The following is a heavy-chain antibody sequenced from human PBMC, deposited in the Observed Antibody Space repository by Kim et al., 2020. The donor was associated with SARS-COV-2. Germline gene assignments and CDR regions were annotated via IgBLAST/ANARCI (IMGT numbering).Heavy chain of an antibody. V-gene: IGHV3-30-3*01. CDR1: GFTFSSYA. J-gene: IGHJ6*02. CDR3: ARDFWIGGMDV. CDR2: ISYDGSNK. Sequence: GGSLRLSCAASGFTFSSYAMHWVRQAPGKGLEWVAVISYDGSNKYYADSVKGRFTISRDNSKNTLYLQMNSLRAEDTAVYYCARDFWIGGMDVWGQGTTVTVSS. D-gene: IGHD3-3*01.